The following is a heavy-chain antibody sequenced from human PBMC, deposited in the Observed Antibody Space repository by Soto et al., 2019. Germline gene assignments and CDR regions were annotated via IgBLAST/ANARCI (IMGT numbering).Heavy chain of an antibody. J-gene: IGHJ4*02. D-gene: IGHD2-2*01. Sequence: ASVKVSCKASGYTFTSYYMHWVRQAPGQGLEWMGIINPSGGSTSYAQKFQGRVTMTRDTSTSTVYMELSSLRSEDTAVYYCARNPPYCSSTSCYFIYFDYWGQGTLVTVSS. V-gene: IGHV1-46*01. CDR1: GYTFTSYY. CDR3: ARNPPYCSSTSCYFIYFDY. CDR2: INPSGGST.